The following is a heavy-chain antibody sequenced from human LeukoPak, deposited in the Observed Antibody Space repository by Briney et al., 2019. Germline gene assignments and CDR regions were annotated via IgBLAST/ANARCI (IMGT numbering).Heavy chain of an antibody. J-gene: IGHJ6*02. CDR2: IIPIFGTA. Sequence: SVKVSCKASGGTFSSYAISWVRQAPGQGLEWMGGIIPIFGTANYAQKFQGRVTITADESTSTAYMELSSLRSEDTAVYYCAGVVRTFSGMDAWGQGTTVTVSS. V-gene: IGHV1-69*13. CDR1: GGTFSSYA. CDR3: AGVVRTFSGMDA. D-gene: IGHD2/OR15-2a*01.